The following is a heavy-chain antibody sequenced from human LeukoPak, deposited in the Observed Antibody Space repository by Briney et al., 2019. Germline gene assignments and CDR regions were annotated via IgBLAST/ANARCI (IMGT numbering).Heavy chain of an antibody. D-gene: IGHD3-16*01. CDR2: IYYSGST. CDR1: GGSISSSSYY. CDR3: ARDPVSGSGGNFDY. J-gene: IGHJ4*02. V-gene: IGHV4-39*07. Sequence: PSETLSLTCTVSGGSISSSSYYWGWIRQPPGKGLEWIGSIYYSGSTYYNPSLKSRVTISVDTSKNQFSLKLSSVTAADTAVYYCARDPVSGSGGNFDYWGQGTLVTVSS.